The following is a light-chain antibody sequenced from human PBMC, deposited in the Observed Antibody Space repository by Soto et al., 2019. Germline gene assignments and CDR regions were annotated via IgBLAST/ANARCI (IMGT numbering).Light chain of an antibody. CDR3: LQRDTYS. CDR1: QDIRND. V-gene: IGKV1-17*01. J-gene: IGKJ4*01. CDR2: AAS. Sequence: DIQMTQSPSSLSASVGDRVTITCRASQDIRNDLDWYQQKPGKAPKRLIYAASSLQNGAPSRFSGSGSGTEFTLTSSSLQPEDFATYYCLQRDTYSVGGGTKVEIK.